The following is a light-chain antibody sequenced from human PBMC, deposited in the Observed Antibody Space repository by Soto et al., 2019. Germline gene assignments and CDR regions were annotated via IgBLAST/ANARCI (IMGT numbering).Light chain of an antibody. V-gene: IGLV2-14*01. CDR3: SSYTTSSTYV. CDR2: DVG. J-gene: IGLJ1*01. CDR1: SSDVGRYNY. Sequence: QSVLTQPASVSGSPGQSITISCTGTSSDVGRYNYVSWYQQHPGKAPKLMIYDVGNRPSGASHRFSGSKSGNTASLTISGLQAEDEDDYYCSSYTTSSTYVLGTGTKLTVL.